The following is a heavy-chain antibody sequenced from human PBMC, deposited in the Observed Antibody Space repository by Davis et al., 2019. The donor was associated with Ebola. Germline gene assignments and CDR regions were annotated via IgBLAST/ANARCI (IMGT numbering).Heavy chain of an antibody. J-gene: IGHJ6*02. CDR1: GGSISSGGYY. CDR3: AKRGMDV. V-gene: IGHV3-23*01. Sequence: ETLSLTCTVSGGSISSGGYYWSWVRQAPGKGLEWVSAISGSGGSTYYADSVKGRFTISRDNSKNTLYLQMNSLRAEDTAVYYCAKRGMDVWGQGTTVTVSS. CDR2: ISGSGGST.